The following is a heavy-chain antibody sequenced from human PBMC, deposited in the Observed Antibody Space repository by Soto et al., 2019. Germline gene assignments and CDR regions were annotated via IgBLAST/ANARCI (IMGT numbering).Heavy chain of an antibody. Sequence: PGGSLRLSCAASGFTFSSYGMHWVRQAPGKGLEWVAVIWYDGSNKYYADSVKGRFTISRDNSKNTLYLQMNSLRAEDTAVYYCAREVRREQLWIGVYYYYGMDVWGQGTTVTVSS. CDR3: AREVRREQLWIGVYYYYGMDV. CDR1: GFTFSSYG. V-gene: IGHV3-33*01. J-gene: IGHJ6*02. CDR2: IWYDGSNK. D-gene: IGHD5-18*01.